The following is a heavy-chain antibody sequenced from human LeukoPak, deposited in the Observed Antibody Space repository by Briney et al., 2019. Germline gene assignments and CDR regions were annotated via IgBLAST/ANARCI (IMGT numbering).Heavy chain of an antibody. CDR3: ARGADGVSSNSRGWFDP. CDR2: ISTSSSYI. CDR1: GFTFSSYE. J-gene: IGHJ5*02. Sequence: GGSLRLSCAASGFTFSSYEMNWVRQAPGKGLEWVSSISTSSSYIYYADSVKGRFTISRDNARNSLYLQMNTLRAEDTAVYSCARGADGVSSNSRGWFDPWGQGTLVTVSS. V-gene: IGHV3-21*01. D-gene: IGHD2-15*01.